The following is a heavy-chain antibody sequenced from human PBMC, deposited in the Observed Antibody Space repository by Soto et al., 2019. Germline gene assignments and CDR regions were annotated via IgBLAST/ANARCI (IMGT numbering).Heavy chain of an antibody. V-gene: IGHV4-34*01. Sequence: SETLSLTCAVYGGSFSGYYRSWIRQPPGKGLEWIGGINHSGDTYYNPSLKSRVTLSVDTSKNQFSVRLNSVTASDTAVYYCAPLSVSLSGPYGIHVWGQGTTVTVSS. D-gene: IGHD2-15*01. CDR2: INHSGDT. CDR1: GGSFSGYY. CDR3: APLSVSLSGPYGIHV. J-gene: IGHJ6*02.